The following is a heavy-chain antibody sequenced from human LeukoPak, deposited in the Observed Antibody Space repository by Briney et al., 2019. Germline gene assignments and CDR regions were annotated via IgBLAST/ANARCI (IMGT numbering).Heavy chain of an antibody. V-gene: IGHV3-74*01. CDR1: GFTFDDYG. J-gene: IGHJ4*02. Sequence: PGGSLRLSCAASGFTFDDYGMSWVRQAPGKGLVWVSRIHSDGSSTNYADSVKGRFTISRDNAKNTVYLQMNSLRAEDTAVYYCATSRTFDYWGQGTLVTVSS. CDR3: ATSRTFDY. CDR2: IHSDGSST. D-gene: IGHD2-8*01.